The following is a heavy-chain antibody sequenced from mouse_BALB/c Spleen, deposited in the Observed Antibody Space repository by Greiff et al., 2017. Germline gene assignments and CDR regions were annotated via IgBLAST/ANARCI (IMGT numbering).Heavy chain of an antibody. D-gene: IGHD1-1*01. CDR2: IWAGGST. CDR3: ARGEYYYGSSYAMDY. J-gene: IGHJ4*01. Sequence: VQLMQSGPGLVAPSPSLSITCTASGFSLTSYGVHWVRQPPGKGLEWLGGIWAGGSTNYNSALMSRLSISKYNSKNQVFLKMNRLQTDDTAMYYGARGEYYYGSSYAMDYWGQGTSVTVSS. V-gene: IGHV2-9*02. CDR1: GFSLTSYG.